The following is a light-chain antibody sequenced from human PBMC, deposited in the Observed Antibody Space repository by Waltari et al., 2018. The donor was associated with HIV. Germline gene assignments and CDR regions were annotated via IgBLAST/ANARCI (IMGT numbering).Light chain of an antibody. CDR3: CSYAGSYTFV. V-gene: IGLV2-11*01. Sequence: QSALTQPRSVSGSPGQSVTISCTGTSSDVGGYNYVSCYQQHPGKAPKLMIYAVTKRPSGVPSRFSGAKSGNTAALTISGRQAEDEADYYCCSYAGSYTFVFGGGTKVTVL. CDR2: AVT. CDR1: SSDVGGYNY. J-gene: IGLJ2*01.